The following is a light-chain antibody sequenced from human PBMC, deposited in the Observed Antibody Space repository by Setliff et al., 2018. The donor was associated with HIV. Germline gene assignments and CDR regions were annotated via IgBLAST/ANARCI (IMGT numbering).Light chain of an antibody. CDR2: EVN. Sequence: QSALAQPPSASGSPGQSVTISCTGTSSDIGGYTYVSWYQQHPGKAPKLVIYEVNKRPSGVPDRFSGSKSGNTASLTVSGLQAEDEADYYCSSYAGSNNLVFGGGTKVTV. CDR1: SSDIGGYTY. CDR3: SSYAGSNNLV. J-gene: IGLJ2*01. V-gene: IGLV2-8*01.